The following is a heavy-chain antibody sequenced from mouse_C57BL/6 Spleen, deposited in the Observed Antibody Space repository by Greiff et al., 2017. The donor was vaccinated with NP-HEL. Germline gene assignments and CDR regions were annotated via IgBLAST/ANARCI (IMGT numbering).Heavy chain of an antibody. D-gene: IGHD4-1*01. CDR3: ARDWDEGVYFDY. CDR1: GFTFSSYA. J-gene: IGHJ2*01. Sequence: DVKLVESGGGLVKPGGSLKLSCAASGFTFSSYAMSWVRQTPEKRLEWVATISDGGSYTYYPDNVKGRVTISRDNAKNNLYLQMSHLKSEDTAMYYCARDWDEGVYFDYWGQGTTLTVSS. CDR2: ISDGGSYT. V-gene: IGHV5-4*01.